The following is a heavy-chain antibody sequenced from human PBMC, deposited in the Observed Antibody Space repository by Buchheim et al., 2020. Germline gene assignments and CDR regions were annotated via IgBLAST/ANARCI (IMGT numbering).Heavy chain of an antibody. CDR1: GFIFSNYE. V-gene: IGHV3-48*03. CDR3: ARGIDRDKYAYYDY. CDR2: STSSGSTI. Sequence: EVQLVESGGGLVQPGGSLRLTCAGLGFIFSNYEMNWVRQTPGKGLEWVSYSTSSGSTIYYADSVKGRFTISRDNAGKSLYLHMNSRRAEDTGVYYCARGIDRDKYAYYDYWGQGTL. J-gene: IGHJ4*02. D-gene: IGHD2-8*01.